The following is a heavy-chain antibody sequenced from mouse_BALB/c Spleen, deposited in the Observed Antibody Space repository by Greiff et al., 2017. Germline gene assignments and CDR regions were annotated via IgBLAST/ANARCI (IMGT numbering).Heavy chain of an antibody. Sequence: VQLQQSGAELVKPGASVKLSCTASGFNIKDTYMHWVKQRPEQGLEWIGRIDPANGNTKYDPKFQGKATITADTSSNTAYLQLSSLTSEDTAVYYCARYGYDSAWFAYWGQGTLVTVSA. CDR3: ARYGYDSAWFAY. D-gene: IGHD2-2*01. V-gene: IGHV14-3*02. J-gene: IGHJ3*01. CDR1: GFNIKDTY. CDR2: IDPANGNT.